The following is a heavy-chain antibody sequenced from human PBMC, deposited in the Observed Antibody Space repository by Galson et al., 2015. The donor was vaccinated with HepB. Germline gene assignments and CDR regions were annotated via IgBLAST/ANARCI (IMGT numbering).Heavy chain of an antibody. V-gene: IGHV3-9*01. CDR2: ISWNSGSI. CDR1: GFTFDDYA. CDR3: AKDNGNAIAAPYWYFDL. Sequence: SLRLSCAASGFTFDDYAMHWVRQAPGKGLEWASGISWNSGSIGYADSVKGRFTISRDNAKNSLYLQMNSLRAEDTALYYCAKDNGNAIAAPYWYFDLWGRGTLVTVSS. J-gene: IGHJ2*01. D-gene: IGHD6-6*01.